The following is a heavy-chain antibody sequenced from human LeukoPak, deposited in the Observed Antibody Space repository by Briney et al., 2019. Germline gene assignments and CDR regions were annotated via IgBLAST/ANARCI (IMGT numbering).Heavy chain of an antibody. V-gene: IGHV3-30*18. Sequence: PGRSLRLSCAASGFTFSSYGMHWVRQAPGKGLEWVAVISYDGSNKYYADSVKGRFTISRDNSKNTLYLQMNSLRAEDTAVYYCAKGGGRHFYWPPHALDYWGQGTLVTVSS. CDR2: ISYDGSNK. CDR1: GFTFSSYG. CDR3: AKGGGRHFYWPPHALDY. D-gene: IGHD3-9*01. J-gene: IGHJ4*02.